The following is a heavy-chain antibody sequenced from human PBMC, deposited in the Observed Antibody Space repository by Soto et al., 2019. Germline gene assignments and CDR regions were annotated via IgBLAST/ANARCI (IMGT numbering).Heavy chain of an antibody. D-gene: IGHD2-2*02. J-gene: IGHJ6*02. V-gene: IGHV3-30*18. CDR1: GFTFATYG. CDR2: ISYDGRNK. CDR3: AKDHTALIKVSYYFGMDV. Sequence: VGSLSLSCAASGFTFATYGMHWVRQAPGKGLEWVAVISYDGRNKYYADSVEGRFTISRDNSKNTLYLQMNSLRAEDTAVYYCAKDHTALIKVSYYFGMDVWGPGTPVTVSS.